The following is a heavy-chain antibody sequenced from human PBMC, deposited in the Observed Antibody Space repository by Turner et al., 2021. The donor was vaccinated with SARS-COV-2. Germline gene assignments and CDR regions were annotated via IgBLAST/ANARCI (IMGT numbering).Heavy chain of an antibody. CDR3: AKDLWQLDWFDP. Sequence: QVQLVESVGGVVQPVRSLRLCCEGSGFTFSRYGMHWDRQAPGKGLELVAVISYDGSNINYPVSVKGRFTITRHNYKITLHLQMNSLVAEYAGVYYCAKDLWQLDWFDPWGQGTLVTVSS. CDR2: ISYDGSNI. CDR1: GFTFSRYG. J-gene: IGHJ5*02. D-gene: IGHD6-6*01. V-gene: IGHV3-30*18.